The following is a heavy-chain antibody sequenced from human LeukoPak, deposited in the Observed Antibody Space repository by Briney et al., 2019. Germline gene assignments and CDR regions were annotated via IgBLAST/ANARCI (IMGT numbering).Heavy chain of an antibody. V-gene: IGHV4-59*01. D-gene: IGHD5-18*01. CDR1: GGSISSDY. J-gene: IGHJ4*02. CDR2: IYHSGDT. Sequence: SETLSLTCTVSGGSISSDYWSWIRQPPGKGLEWIGYIYHSGDTNYNPSLKSRVTISVDTSKNQFSLKLSSVTAADTAVYYCARSGYSYGLVDYWGQGTLVTVSS. CDR3: ARSGYSYGLVDY.